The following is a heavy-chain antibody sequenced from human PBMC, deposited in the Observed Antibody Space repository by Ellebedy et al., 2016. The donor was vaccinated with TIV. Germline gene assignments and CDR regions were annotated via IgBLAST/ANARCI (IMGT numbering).Heavy chain of an antibody. V-gene: IGHV3-74*03. D-gene: IGHD1-7*01. CDR3: ERYNWNSRDDQ. Sequence: PGGSLRLSCAAPGFTFSRYWMYWVRQAPGKGLLWVSRISPDGSDTEYADFVKGRFTISKDNAKNTLYMQMNSLGADDTAVYYCERYNWNSRDDQWGQGTLVTVSS. CDR1: GFTFSRYW. CDR2: ISPDGSDT. J-gene: IGHJ4*02.